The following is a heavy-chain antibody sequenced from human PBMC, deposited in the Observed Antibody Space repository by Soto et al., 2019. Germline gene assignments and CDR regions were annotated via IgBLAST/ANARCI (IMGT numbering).Heavy chain of an antibody. D-gene: IGHD7-27*01. V-gene: IGHV1-24*01. CDR3: ARRELTGGAFDI. Sequence: ASVKVSCKVSGYTLTELSMHWVRQAPGKGLEWMGGFDPEDGETIYAQKFQGRVTMTEDTSTDTAYMELSSLRSEDTAVYYCARRELTGGAFDIWGQGTMVTVSS. CDR1: GYTLTELS. CDR2: FDPEDGET. J-gene: IGHJ3*02.